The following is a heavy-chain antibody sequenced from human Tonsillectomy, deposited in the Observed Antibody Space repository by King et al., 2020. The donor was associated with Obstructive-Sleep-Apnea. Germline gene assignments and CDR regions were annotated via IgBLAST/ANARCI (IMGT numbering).Heavy chain of an antibody. V-gene: IGHV3-9*01. CDR1: GFTFDDYA. J-gene: IGHJ6*02. CDR3: ASELTGYYYGMDV. D-gene: IGHD1-26*01. Sequence: VQLVESGGGLVQPGRSLRLSCAASGFTFDDYAMHWVRQSPGKGLEWVSGISWNSGSIGYADSVKGGFTISRDNAKNSLYLQMNSLRAEDTALYYCASELTGYYYGMDVWGQGTTVTVSS. CDR2: ISWNSGSI.